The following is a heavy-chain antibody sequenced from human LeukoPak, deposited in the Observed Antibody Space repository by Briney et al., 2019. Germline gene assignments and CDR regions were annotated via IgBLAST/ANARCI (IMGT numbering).Heavy chain of an antibody. CDR2: ISAYNGNT. Sequence: ASVKVSCKASGYTFTSYGISWMRQAPGQGLEWMGWISAYNGNTNYAQKLQGRVTMTTDTSTSTAYMELRSLRSDDTAVYYCAREYQLLGGSDWFDPWGQGTLVTVSS. D-gene: IGHD2-2*01. CDR1: GYTFTSYG. V-gene: IGHV1-18*01. CDR3: AREYQLLGGSDWFDP. J-gene: IGHJ5*02.